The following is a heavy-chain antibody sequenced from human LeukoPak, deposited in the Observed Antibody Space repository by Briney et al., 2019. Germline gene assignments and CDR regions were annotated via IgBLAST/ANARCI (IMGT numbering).Heavy chain of an antibody. CDR2: ISSSGSTI. D-gene: IGHD3-22*01. V-gene: IGHV3-11*04. Sequence: PGGSLRLSCAASGFTFSDYYMSWIRQAPGKGLEWVSYISSSGSTIYYADSVKGRFTISRDNAKNSLYLQMNSLRAEDTAVYYCARSLNYYDSSAPGPWGQGTLVTVSS. CDR3: ARSLNYYDSSAPGP. CDR1: GFTFSDYY. J-gene: IGHJ5*02.